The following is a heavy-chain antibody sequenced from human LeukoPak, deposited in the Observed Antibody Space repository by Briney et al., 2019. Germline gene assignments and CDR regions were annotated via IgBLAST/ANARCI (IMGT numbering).Heavy chain of an antibody. CDR1: VGSISSYY. CDR2: IYYSGST. V-gene: IGHV4-59*01. D-gene: IGHD5-18*01. Sequence: SETLSLTCTVSVGSISSYYWSWIRQPPGKGLEWIGYIYYSGSTNYNPSLKSRVTISVDTSKNQFSLKLSSVTAADTAVYYCARHYHSYGNWGQGTLVTVSS. CDR3: ARHYHSYGN. J-gene: IGHJ4*02.